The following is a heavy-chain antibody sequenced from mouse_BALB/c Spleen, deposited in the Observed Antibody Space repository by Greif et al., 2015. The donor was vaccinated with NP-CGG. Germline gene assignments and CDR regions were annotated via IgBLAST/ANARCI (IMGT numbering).Heavy chain of an antibody. J-gene: IGHJ4*01. D-gene: IGHD1-1*01. CDR3: ARGNYGSSYGAMDY. CDR1: GYTFTDYN. V-gene: IGHV1-18*01. CDR2: INPNNGGT. Sequence: EVKLVESGPELVKPGASVKIPCKASGYTFTDYNMDWVKQSHGKSLEWIGDINPNNGGTIYNQKFKGKATLTVDKSSSTAYMELRSLTSEDTAVYYCARGNYGSSYGAMDYWGQGTSVTVSS.